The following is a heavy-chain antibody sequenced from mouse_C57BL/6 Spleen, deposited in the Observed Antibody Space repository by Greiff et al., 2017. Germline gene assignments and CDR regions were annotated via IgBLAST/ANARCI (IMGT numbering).Heavy chain of an antibody. Sequence: VKLMESGAELVRPGASVTLSCKASGYTFTDYEMHWVKQTPVHGLEWIGAIDPETGGTAYNQKFKGKAILTADKSSSTAYMELRSLTSEDSAVYYCTRKGELAHYFDYWGQGTTLTVSS. D-gene: IGHD4-1*01. J-gene: IGHJ2*01. V-gene: IGHV1-15*01. CDR3: TRKGELAHYFDY. CDR2: IDPETGGT. CDR1: GYTFTDYE.